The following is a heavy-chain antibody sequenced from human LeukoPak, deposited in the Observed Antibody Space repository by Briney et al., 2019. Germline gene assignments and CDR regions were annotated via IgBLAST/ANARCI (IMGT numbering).Heavy chain of an antibody. Sequence: GASVKVSCKASGYTFTSYGISWVRQAPGQGLEWMGWISAYNGNTNYAQKLRGRVTMTTDTSTSTAYMELRSLRSDDTAVYYCARDSATVTTLKSYYYYGMDVWGQGTTVTVSS. J-gene: IGHJ6*02. CDR1: GYTFTSYG. V-gene: IGHV1-18*01. CDR3: ARDSATVTTLKSYYYYGMDV. CDR2: ISAYNGNT. D-gene: IGHD4-17*01.